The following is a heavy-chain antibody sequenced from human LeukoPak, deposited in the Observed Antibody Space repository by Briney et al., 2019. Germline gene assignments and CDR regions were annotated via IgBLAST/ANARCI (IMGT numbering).Heavy chain of an antibody. CDR3: ARVPSFYYDFWSGYVGGFDY. CDR1: GYTFTSYD. J-gene: IGHJ4*02. Sequence: ASVKVSCKASGYTFTSYDINWVRQATGQGLEWMGWMNPNNGNTGYAQKFQGRVTMTRNTSISTAYMELSSLRSEDTAVYYCARVPSFYYDFWSGYVGGFDYWGQGTLVTVSS. V-gene: IGHV1-8*01. CDR2: MNPNNGNT. D-gene: IGHD3-3*01.